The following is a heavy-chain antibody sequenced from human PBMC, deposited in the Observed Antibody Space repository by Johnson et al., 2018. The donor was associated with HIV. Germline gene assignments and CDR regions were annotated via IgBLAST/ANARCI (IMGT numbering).Heavy chain of an antibody. J-gene: IGHJ3*02. CDR1: GFTFSSYG. CDR2: IRYDGSNK. V-gene: IGHV3-30*02. D-gene: IGHD2-21*02. CDR3: AKDLVVVTDRGAFDI. Sequence: QVQLVESGGGVVQPGGSLRLSCAASGFTFSSYGMHWVRQAPGKGLEWVAFIRYDGSNKYFADSVKGRFTISRDNSKNTLYLQMNSLRAEDTAVYYCAKDLVVVTDRGAFDIWGQGTMVTVSS.